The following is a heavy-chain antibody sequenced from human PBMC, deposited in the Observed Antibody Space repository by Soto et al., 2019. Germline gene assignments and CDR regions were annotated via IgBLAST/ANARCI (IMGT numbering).Heavy chain of an antibody. J-gene: IGHJ5*02. V-gene: IGHV1-69*13. D-gene: IGHD1-1*01. CDR1: GGAFSSYA. CDR2: IIPIFGTA. CDR3: ARGDGHNDARYNWFDP. Sequence: ASVKVSCKASGGAFSSYAISWVRQAPGQGLEWMGGIIPIFGTANYAQKFQGRVTITADESTSTAYMELSSLRSEDTAVYYCARGDGHNDARYNWFDPWGQGTLVTAPQ.